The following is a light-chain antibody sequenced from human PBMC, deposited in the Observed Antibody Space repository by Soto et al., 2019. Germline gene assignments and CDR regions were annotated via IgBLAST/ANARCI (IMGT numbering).Light chain of an antibody. Sequence: QSALTQPASVSGSPGQSITISCTGTSSDVGGYKYVSWYQQYPGKAPKLMIYEVSNRPSGVSTRFSGSKSGNTASLTISGLQAEDEADYYCTSYTTSTTLVFGGGTKLTVL. J-gene: IGLJ2*01. CDR2: EVS. CDR1: SSDVGGYKY. V-gene: IGLV2-14*01. CDR3: TSYTTSTTLV.